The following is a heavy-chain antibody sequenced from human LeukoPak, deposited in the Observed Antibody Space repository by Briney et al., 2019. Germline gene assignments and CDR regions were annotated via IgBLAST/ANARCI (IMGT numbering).Heavy chain of an antibody. CDR1: GYNFPSYL. CDR2: IDPHDSDT. D-gene: IGHD6-13*01. J-gene: IGHJ4*02. CDR3: VRVLSSSWFDFDY. V-gene: IGHV5-51*01. Sequence: GESLKISCKGSGYNFPSYLIGWVRQMPGKGLEWMGVIDPHDSDTRYSPSFRGLVTISADKSTTTAYLQWTSLKASDTAMYYCVRVLSSSWFDFDYWGQGTLVTASS.